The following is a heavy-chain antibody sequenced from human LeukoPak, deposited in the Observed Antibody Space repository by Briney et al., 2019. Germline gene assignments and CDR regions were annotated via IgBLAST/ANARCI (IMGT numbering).Heavy chain of an antibody. Sequence: PGGSLRLSCAASGFTFSSYSMNWVRQAPGKGLEWVSSISSSSSYIYYADSVKGRFTISRDNAKNSLYLQMNSLRAEDTAVYYCARGSITILGSFDYWGQGTLVTVSS. CDR1: GFTFSSYS. D-gene: IGHD3-3*01. J-gene: IGHJ4*02. CDR2: ISSSSSYI. V-gene: IGHV3-21*01. CDR3: ARGSITILGSFDY.